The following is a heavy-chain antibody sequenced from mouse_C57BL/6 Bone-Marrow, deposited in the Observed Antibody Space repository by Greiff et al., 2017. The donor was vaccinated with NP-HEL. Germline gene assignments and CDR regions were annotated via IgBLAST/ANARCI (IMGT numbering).Heavy chain of an antibody. CDR2: ISNGGGST. CDR1: GFTFSDYY. J-gene: IGHJ4*01. CDR3: ARRRGLRRDYYAMDY. Sequence: DVHLVESGGGLVQPGGSLKLSCAASGFTFSDYYMYWVRQTPEKRLEWVAYISNGGGSTYYPDTVKGRFTISRDNAKNTLYLQMSRLKSEDTAMYYCARRRGLRRDYYAMDYWGQGTSVTVSS. D-gene: IGHD2-4*01. V-gene: IGHV5-12*01.